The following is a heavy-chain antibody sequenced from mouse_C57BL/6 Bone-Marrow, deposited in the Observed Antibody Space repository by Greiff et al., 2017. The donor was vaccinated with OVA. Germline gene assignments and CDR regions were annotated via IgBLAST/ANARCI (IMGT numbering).Heavy chain of an antibody. CDR1: GYSITSGYY. J-gene: IGHJ3*01. CDR2: ISYDGSN. CDR3: ARGGIYYGAY. D-gene: IGHD2-1*01. Sequence: EVQLVESGPGLVKPSQSLSLTCSVTGYSITSGYYWNWIRQFPGNKLEWMGYISYDGSNNYNPSLKNRISITRDTSKNQFFLKLNSVTTEDTATYYCARGGIYYGAYWGQGTLVTVSA. V-gene: IGHV3-6*01.